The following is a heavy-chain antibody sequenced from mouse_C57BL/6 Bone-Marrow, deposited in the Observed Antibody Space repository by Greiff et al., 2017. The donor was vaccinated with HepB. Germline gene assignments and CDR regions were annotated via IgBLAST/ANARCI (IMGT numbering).Heavy chain of an antibody. CDR3: AKTRQGLLGPFDV. CDR1: GFSLTSYG. Sequence: VQLQQSGPGLVQPSQSLSITCTVSGFSLTSYGVHWVRQSPGKGLEWLGVIWRGGSTDYNAAFMSRLSITKDNSKSQVFFKMNRLQADDTAIYYCAKTRQGLLGPFDVWGTGTTVTVSS. V-gene: IGHV2-5*01. J-gene: IGHJ1*03. D-gene: IGHD2-13*01. CDR2: IWRGGST.